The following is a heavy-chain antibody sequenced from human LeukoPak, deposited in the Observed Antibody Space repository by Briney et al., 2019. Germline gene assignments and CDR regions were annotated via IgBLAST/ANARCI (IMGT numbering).Heavy chain of an antibody. V-gene: IGHV3-21*01. J-gene: IGHJ4*02. CDR1: EFTFSSYS. CDR3: ARDSVRNYFDY. D-gene: IGHD5/OR15-5a*01. CDR2: ISSTSIYM. Sequence: GGSLRLSCAASEFTFSSYSMNWVRQAPGKGLEWVSSISSTSIYMYYADSVKGRFTISRDNAKNSLYLQMNSLRAEDTSVYYCARDSVRNYFDYWGQGTLVTVSS.